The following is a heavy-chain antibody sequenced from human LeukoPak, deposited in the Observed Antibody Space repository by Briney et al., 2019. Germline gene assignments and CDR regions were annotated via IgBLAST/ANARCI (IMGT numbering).Heavy chain of an antibody. J-gene: IGHJ3*02. CDR2: IYPGDSDT. Sequence: GESLKISCKGSRYSFISYWIGWVRQMPGKGLEWMGIIYPGDSDTRYSPSFQGQVTISADKSISTAYLQWSSLKASDTAMYYCARTVIPRALDAFDIWGQGTMVTVSS. CDR1: RYSFISYW. CDR3: ARTVIPRALDAFDI. D-gene: IGHD4-23*01. V-gene: IGHV5-51*01.